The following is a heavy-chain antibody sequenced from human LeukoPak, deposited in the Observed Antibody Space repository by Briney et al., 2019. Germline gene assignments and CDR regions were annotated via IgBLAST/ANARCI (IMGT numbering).Heavy chain of an antibody. Sequence: ASVKVSRKTSGYTFNNYGITWVRQAPGQGLEWMGWISGYDGDTTFAQKFQGRVAMSTDTSTTTAYMEVRSLRSDDSAVYFCARGGRRSGYTESDYWGQGTLVTVSS. D-gene: IGHD2-2*02. CDR1: GYTFNNYG. CDR3: ARGGRRSGYTESDY. CDR2: ISGYDGDT. J-gene: IGHJ4*02. V-gene: IGHV1-18*01.